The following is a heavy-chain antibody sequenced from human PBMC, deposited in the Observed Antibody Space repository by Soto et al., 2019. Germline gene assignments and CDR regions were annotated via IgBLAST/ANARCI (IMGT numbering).Heavy chain of an antibody. CDR1: GYTFTSYY. D-gene: IGHD3-10*01. J-gene: IGHJ4*02. CDR3: ARELVRGVRKYYFDY. V-gene: IGHV1-46*01. Sequence: GASVKVSCKASGYTFTSYYMHWVRQAPGQGLEWMGIINPSGGGTSYAQKFQGRVTMTRDTSTSTVYMELSSLRSEDTAVYYCARELVRGVRKYYFDYWGQGTLVTASS. CDR2: INPSGGGT.